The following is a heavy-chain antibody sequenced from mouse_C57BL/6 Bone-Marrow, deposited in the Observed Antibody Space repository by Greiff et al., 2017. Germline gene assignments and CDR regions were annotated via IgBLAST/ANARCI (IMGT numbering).Heavy chain of an antibody. J-gene: IGHJ2*01. CDR2: ISYDGSN. Sequence: EVQLQQSGPGLVKPSQSLSLTCSVTGYSITSGYYWNWIRQFPGNKLEWMGYISYDGSNNYNPSLKNRISITRDTSKNQFFLKLNSVTTEDTATYYCARTYYSSSYYFDYWGQGTTLTVSS. V-gene: IGHV3-6*01. CDR1: GYSITSGYY. CDR3: ARTYYSSSYYFDY. D-gene: IGHD1-1*01.